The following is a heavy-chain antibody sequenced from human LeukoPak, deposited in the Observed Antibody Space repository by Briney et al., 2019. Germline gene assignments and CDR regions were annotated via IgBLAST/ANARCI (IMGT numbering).Heavy chain of an antibody. J-gene: IGHJ4*02. Sequence: GGSLRLSCAASGFTFSNYWMHWVRQGPGKGLVWVSRINSAGSITNYADSVKGRFTISRDNDKNTVYLQMNSLRAEDTAVYSCARWALNEYYFDYWGQGTLVTVSS. CDR2: INSAGSIT. CDR3: ARWALNEYYFDY. CDR1: GFTFSNYW. D-gene: IGHD4/OR15-4a*01. V-gene: IGHV3-74*01.